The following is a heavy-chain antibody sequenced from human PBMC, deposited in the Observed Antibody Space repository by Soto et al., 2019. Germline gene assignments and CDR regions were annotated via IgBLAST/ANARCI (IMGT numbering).Heavy chain of an antibody. J-gene: IGHJ6*02. V-gene: IGHV1-18*01. CDR1: GCTFTSSG. CDR3: ARVLWRYDSSGYYYGLGYYGMDV. D-gene: IGHD3-22*01. CDR2: ISAYSGNT. Sequence: GASVKVSCNASGCTFTSSGVQWVRQAHGQRLEWIGWISAYSGNTNYAQKLQGRVTMTTDTSTSTAYMELRSLRSDDTAVYYCARVLWRYDSSGYYYGLGYYGMDVWGQGTTVTVSS.